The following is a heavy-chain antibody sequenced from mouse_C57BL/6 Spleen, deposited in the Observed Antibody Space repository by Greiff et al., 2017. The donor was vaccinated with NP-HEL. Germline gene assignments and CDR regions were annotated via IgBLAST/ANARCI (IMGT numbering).Heavy chain of an antibody. V-gene: IGHV5-4*01. J-gene: IGHJ1*03. CDR3: ARDRVTTVVAHWYFDV. CDR1: GFTFSSYA. CDR2: ISDGGSYT. Sequence: EVKLMESGGGLVKPGGSLKLSCAASGFTFSSYAMSWVRQTPEKRLEWVATISDGGSYTYYPDNVKGRFTISRDNAKNNPYLQMSHLKSEDTAMYYCARDRVTTVVAHWYFDVWGTGTTVTVSS. D-gene: IGHD1-1*01.